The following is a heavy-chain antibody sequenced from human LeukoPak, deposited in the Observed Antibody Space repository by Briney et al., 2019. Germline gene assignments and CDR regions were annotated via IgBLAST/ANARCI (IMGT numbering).Heavy chain of an antibody. J-gene: IGHJ6*03. Sequence: SETLSLTCTVSGGSISSSGYYWSWIRQPAGKGLEWIGRIYTSGSTNYNPSLKSRVTMSVDTSKNQFSLKLSSVTAADTAVYYCARVGGSYYYYYYMDVWGKGTTVTVSS. CDR1: GGSISSSGYY. CDR2: IYTSGST. D-gene: IGHD1-26*01. V-gene: IGHV4-61*02. CDR3: ARVGGSYYYYYYMDV.